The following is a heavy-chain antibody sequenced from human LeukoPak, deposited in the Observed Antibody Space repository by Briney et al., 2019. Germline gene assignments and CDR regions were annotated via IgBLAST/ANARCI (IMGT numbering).Heavy chain of an antibody. CDR2: ISSSSSTI. J-gene: IGHJ6*03. Sequence: GGSLRLSCAASGFTFSSYSMNWVRQAPGKGLEWVSYISSSSSTIYYADSVKGRFTISRDNAKNSLYLQMNSLRAEDTAVYYCAGHYYDSSGYYYYYYYMDVWGKGTTVTVSS. CDR1: GFTFSSYS. D-gene: IGHD3-22*01. V-gene: IGHV3-48*01. CDR3: AGHYYDSSGYYYYYYYMDV.